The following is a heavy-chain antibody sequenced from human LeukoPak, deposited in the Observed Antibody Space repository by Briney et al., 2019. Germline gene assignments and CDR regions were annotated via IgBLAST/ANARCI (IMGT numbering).Heavy chain of an antibody. CDR3: ARRRYYDISGFPFTPFDY. V-gene: IGHV4-39*01. Sequence: PSETLSLTCTVSGGXISSSSYYWGWIRQPPGKGLEWIGSIYYSGSTYYNPSLKSRVTISVDTSKNQFSLKLSSVTAADSAVYYCARRRYYDISGFPFTPFDYWGQGTLVTVSS. CDR1: GGXISSSSYY. J-gene: IGHJ4*02. CDR2: IYYSGST. D-gene: IGHD3-22*01.